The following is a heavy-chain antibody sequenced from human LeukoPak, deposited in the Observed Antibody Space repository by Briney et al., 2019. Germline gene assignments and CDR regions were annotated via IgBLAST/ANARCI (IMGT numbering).Heavy chain of an antibody. V-gene: IGHV4-4*02. D-gene: IGHD6-19*01. CDR3: ASLSSGFVGYYFHH. CDR2: IYHSGST. J-gene: IGHJ4*02. CDR1: GYSISSSNW. Sequence: SETLSLTCTVSGYSISSSNWWRWVRQPPGRGLEWVGEIYHSGSTNYNPSLKSRVTISVDKSKNQFSLKLSSVTAADTAVYYCASLSSGFVGYYFHHWGQGPLVTVSS.